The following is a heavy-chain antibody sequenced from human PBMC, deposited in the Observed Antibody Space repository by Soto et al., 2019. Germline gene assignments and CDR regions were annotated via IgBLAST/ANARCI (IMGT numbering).Heavy chain of an antibody. CDR1: GYSFTSYW. V-gene: IGHV5-10-1*01. CDR2: IDPSDSYT. CDR3: ARHSRGIYGDPYYFDY. J-gene: IGHJ4*02. Sequence: GESLKISCKGSGYSFTSYWISWVRQMPGEGLEWMGRIDPSDSYTNYSPSFQGHVTISADKSISTAYLQWSSLKASDTAMYYCARHSRGIYGDPYYFDYWGQGTLVTVSS. D-gene: IGHD4-17*01.